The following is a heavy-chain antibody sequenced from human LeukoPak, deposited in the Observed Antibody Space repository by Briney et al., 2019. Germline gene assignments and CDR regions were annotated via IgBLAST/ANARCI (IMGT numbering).Heavy chain of an antibody. CDR2: ISAYNGNT. V-gene: IGHV1-18*01. D-gene: IGHD3-16*02. J-gene: IGHJ6*02. CDR3: ARDVVLPVSGRMDV. Sequence: GASVKVSCKASGFAFTNYGFTWVRQAPGQGLEWMGRISAYNGNTNSAQKLQGRVTMTTDTSTRTAYMELRSLRSDDTAVYYCARDVVLPVSGRMDVWGQGTTVTVSS. CDR1: GFAFTNYG.